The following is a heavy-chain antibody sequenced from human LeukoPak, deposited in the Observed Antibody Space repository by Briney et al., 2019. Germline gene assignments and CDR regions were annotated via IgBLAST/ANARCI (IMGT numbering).Heavy chain of an antibody. D-gene: IGHD2-2*01. CDR1: GGSFSGYY. Sequence: PSETLSLTCAVYGGSFSGYYWSWIRQPPGKGLEWIGEINHSGSTNYNPSLKSRVTISVDTSKNQFSLKLSSVTAADTAVYYCAFELYCSSTSCSKGTDYWGQGTLVTVSS. CDR3: AFELYCSSTSCSKGTDY. V-gene: IGHV4-34*01. CDR2: INHSGST. J-gene: IGHJ4*02.